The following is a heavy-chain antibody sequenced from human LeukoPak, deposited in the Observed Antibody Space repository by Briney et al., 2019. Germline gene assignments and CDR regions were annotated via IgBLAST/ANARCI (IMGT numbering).Heavy chain of an antibody. CDR1: GFTVSSNY. J-gene: IGHJ4*02. V-gene: IGHV3-66*04. Sequence: YPGGSLRLSCAASGFTVSSNYMSWVRQAPGKGLEWVSVIYSGGSTYYADSVKGRFTISRDNSKNTLYLQMNSLRAEDTAVYYCARQYSSGWYLGSWGQGTLVTVSS. CDR3: ARQYSSGWYLGS. D-gene: IGHD6-19*01. CDR2: IYSGGST.